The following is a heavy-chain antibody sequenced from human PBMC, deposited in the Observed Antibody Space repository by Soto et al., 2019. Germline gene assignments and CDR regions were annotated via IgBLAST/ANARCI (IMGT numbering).Heavy chain of an antibody. CDR3: ARGVTAGVDY. V-gene: IGHV1-8*01. CDR1: GYSFTGLD. D-gene: IGHD1-26*01. Sequence: QVQLVQSGAEARVPGASVKVSCKASGYSFTGLDINWVRQTTGQGLEWMGWKEPSSGRTGYAQKFQGRVTMTRDTSINTAYMELSSLTSDDTAFYYCARGVTAGVDYWGQGTLVTVSS. J-gene: IGHJ4*02. CDR2: KEPSSGRT.